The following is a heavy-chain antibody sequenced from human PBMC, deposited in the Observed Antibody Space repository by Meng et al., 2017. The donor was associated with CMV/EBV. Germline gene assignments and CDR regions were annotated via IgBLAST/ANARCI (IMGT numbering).Heavy chain of an antibody. CDR2: TYYRSKWYN. CDR3: AREAPIAITIFGVVINPLDY. D-gene: IGHD3-3*01. Sequence: SQTPSLTCAISGDSVSSHSAAWNWIRQSPSRGLEWLGRTYYRSKWYNDYAVSVNSRITINPDTSKNQCSLQLNSVTTEDTAVYYCAREAPIAITIFGVVINPLDYWGQGTLVTVSS. V-gene: IGHV6-1*01. J-gene: IGHJ4*02. CDR1: GDSVSSHSAA.